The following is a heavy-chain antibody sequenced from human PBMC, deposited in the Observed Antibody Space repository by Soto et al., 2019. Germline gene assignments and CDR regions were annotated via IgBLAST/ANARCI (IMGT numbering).Heavy chain of an antibody. CDR2: ISWNSGTI. D-gene: IGHD6-13*01. V-gene: IGHV3-9*01. Sequence: EVQLVESGGGLVQPGRSLRLSCAASGFTFDDYAMHWVRQAPGKGLEWVSGISWNSGTIVYADSVKGRFTISRDNAKNYLYLQMNSLRGEDTALYYCAKDMRGGSSSSRYYYGLDFWGQWTTVTVSS. J-gene: IGHJ6*02. CDR3: AKDMRGGSSSSRYYYGLDF. CDR1: GFTFDDYA.